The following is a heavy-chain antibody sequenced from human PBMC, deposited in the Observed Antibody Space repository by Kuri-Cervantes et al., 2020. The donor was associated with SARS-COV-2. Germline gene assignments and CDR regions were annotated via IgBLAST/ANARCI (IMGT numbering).Heavy chain of an antibody. D-gene: IGHD2-2*01. CDR1: GGSFSGYY. CDR3: AREGYCSSVSCFLFDY. Sequence: GSLRLSCAVYGGSFSGYYWSWIRQPPGKGLEWIGEINHSGSTNYNPSLKSRVTMSVDTSNNQFSLKLNSVTAADTAVYYCAREGYCSSVSCFLFDYWGQGMLVTVSS. CDR2: INHSGST. V-gene: IGHV4-34*01. J-gene: IGHJ4*02.